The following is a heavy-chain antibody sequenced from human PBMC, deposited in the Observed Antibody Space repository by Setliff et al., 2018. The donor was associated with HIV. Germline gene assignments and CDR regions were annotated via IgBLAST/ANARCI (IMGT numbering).Heavy chain of an antibody. CDR3: ARVPLSGWLYFDY. J-gene: IGHJ4*02. D-gene: IGHD6-19*01. V-gene: IGHV1-3*01. Sequence: ASVKVSCKASGYTFSRYAMHWVRQAPGQRLEWMGWINAGNGNTKYSQKFQGRVTITIDTSTSTAYMELRSLRSDDTAVYYCARVPLSGWLYFDYWGQGTLVTVSS. CDR2: INAGNGNT. CDR1: GYTFSRYA.